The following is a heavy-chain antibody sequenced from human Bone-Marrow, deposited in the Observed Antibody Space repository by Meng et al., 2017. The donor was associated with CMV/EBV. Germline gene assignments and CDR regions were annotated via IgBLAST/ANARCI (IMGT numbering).Heavy chain of an antibody. D-gene: IGHD4-23*01. CDR2: IGSSSSYI. Sequence: GESLKISCVASGFTFSGYSMNWVRQAPGKGLEWVSSIGSSSSYIYYADSVKGRFTISRDNAKNSLYLQMNSLRAEDTAVYYCARDAGNSGYGMDVWGQGTTVTVSS. CDR1: GFTFSGYS. J-gene: IGHJ6*02. CDR3: ARDAGNSGYGMDV. V-gene: IGHV3-21*01.